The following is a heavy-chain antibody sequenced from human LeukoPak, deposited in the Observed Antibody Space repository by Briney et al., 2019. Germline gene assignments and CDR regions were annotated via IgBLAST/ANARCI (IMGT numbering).Heavy chain of an antibody. J-gene: IGHJ6*02. D-gene: IGHD3-10*01. CDR1: GFTFSSYS. CDR2: ISSSSSYI. CDR3: ARDGSWIYDGMDV. Sequence: GGSLRLSCAASGFTFSSYSMNWVRQAPGKGLEWVSSISSSSSYIYYADSVKGRFTISRDNAKNSLYLRMNSLRAEDTAVYYCARDGSWIYDGMDVWGQGTTVTVSS. V-gene: IGHV3-21*01.